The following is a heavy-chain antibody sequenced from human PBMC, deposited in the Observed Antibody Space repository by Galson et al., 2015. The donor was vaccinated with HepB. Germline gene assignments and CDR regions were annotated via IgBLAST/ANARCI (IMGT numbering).Heavy chain of an antibody. Sequence: SLRLSCAASGFTFSSYGMHWVRQAPGKGLEWVAVISYDGSNKYYADSVKGRFTISRDNSKNTLYLQMNSLRAEDTAVYYCAKGTKAALYYDFWSGYYNYYYYGMDVWGQGTTVTVSS. CDR3: AKGTKAALYYDFWSGYYNYYYYGMDV. V-gene: IGHV3-30*18. CDR2: ISYDGSNK. CDR1: GFTFSSYG. J-gene: IGHJ6*02. D-gene: IGHD3-3*01.